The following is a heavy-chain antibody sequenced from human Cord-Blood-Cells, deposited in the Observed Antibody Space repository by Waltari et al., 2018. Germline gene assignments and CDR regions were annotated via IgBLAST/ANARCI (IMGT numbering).Heavy chain of an antibody. CDR1: GFTFRRHW. CDR3: ARDLYGSGSYNWFDP. V-gene: IGHV3-74*01. D-gene: IGHD3-10*01. CDR2: INWYGSST. J-gene: IGHJ5*02. Sequence: EVQLVESGGGLVQPGGCLRLSCAASGFTFRRHWLPWVRQAPGKGLVWVSRINWYGSSTSYADSVKGRFTISRDNAKNTLYLQMNSLRAEDTAVYYCARDLYGSGSYNWFDPWGQVTLVTVSS.